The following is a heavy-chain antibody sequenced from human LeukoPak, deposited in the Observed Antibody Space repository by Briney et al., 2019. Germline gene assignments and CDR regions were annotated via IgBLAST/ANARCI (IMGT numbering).Heavy chain of an antibody. D-gene: IGHD4-17*01. J-gene: IGHJ4*02. Sequence: ASVKVSCKASGYTFTSYYMHWVRQAPGQGLEWMGIINPSGGSTGYAQKFQGRVTMTRDTSISTAYMELSRLRSDDTAVYYCARLQTTVTTGGYWGQGTLVTVSS. V-gene: IGHV1-46*01. CDR3: ARLQTTVTTGGY. CDR2: INPSGGST. CDR1: GYTFTSYY.